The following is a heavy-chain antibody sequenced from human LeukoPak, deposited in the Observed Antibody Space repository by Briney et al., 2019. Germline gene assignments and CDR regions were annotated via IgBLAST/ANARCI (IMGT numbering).Heavy chain of an antibody. Sequence: PGGSLGLSCAASGFTFSGSAMHWVRQASGKGLEWVGRIRSKANSYATAYAASVKGRFTISRDDSKNTAYLQMNSLKTEDTAVYYCTRRGPYCSSTSCYSYYYYMDVWGKGTTVTVSS. CDR1: GFTFSGSA. CDR2: IRSKANSYAT. CDR3: TRRGPYCSSTSCYSYYYYMDV. D-gene: IGHD2-2*01. J-gene: IGHJ6*03. V-gene: IGHV3-73*01.